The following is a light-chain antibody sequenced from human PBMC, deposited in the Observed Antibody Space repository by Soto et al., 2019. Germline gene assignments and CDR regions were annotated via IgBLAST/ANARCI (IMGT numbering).Light chain of an antibody. CDR1: QSISSY. CDR2: AAS. V-gene: IGKV1-39*01. Sequence: DIQMTQSPSSLSASVGDRVTITCRASQSISSYLNWYQQKPGKAPKLLIYAASSLQSGVPSRFSGSGSGTDFTLTISSLQHEDVEAYYCQKYNSAPLTLGGGTKVDIK. J-gene: IGKJ4*01. CDR3: QKYNSAPLT.